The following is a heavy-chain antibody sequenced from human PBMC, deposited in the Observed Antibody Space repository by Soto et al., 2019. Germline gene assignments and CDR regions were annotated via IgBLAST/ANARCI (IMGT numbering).Heavy chain of an antibody. J-gene: IGHJ6*02. CDR2: INNDGRTT. Sequence: GGSLRLSCAASGFTFRSYWMHWVRQTPGTGLVWVSRINNDGRTTIYADSVKGRFSISRDNTKNTLYLEMNSLRGEDTALYYCARGILGYYYAMDVWGQGTTVTVSS. V-gene: IGHV3-74*01. CDR1: GFTFRSYW. CDR3: ARGILGYYYAMDV.